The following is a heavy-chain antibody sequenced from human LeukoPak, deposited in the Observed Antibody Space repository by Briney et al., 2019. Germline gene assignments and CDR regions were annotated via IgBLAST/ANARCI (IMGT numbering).Heavy chain of an antibody. J-gene: IGHJ4*02. CDR1: GFTFSTYW. Sequence: GGSPRLSCAASGFTFSTYWMHWVRQAPGKGLVWVSRIKSDGSSIMYADSVRGRFTISRDNAKNTLYLQMNSLRAEDTAVYYCARDLDYGGRSNFDHWGQGTLVTVSS. V-gene: IGHV3-74*03. CDR2: IKSDGSSI. D-gene: IGHD4-23*01. CDR3: ARDLDYGGRSNFDH.